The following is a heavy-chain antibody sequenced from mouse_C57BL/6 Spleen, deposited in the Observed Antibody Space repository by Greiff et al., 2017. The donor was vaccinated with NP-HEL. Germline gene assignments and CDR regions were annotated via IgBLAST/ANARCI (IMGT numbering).Heavy chain of an antibody. CDR1: GYTFTSYT. J-gene: IGHJ1*03. CDR3: ARDYYGSSYGYFDV. V-gene: IGHV1-4*01. Sequence: QVQLQQSGAELARPGASVKMSCKASGYTFTSYTMHWVKQRPGQGLEWIGYINPSSGYTKYNQKFKDKATLTADKSSSTAYMQLSSLTSEDSAGYYCARDYYGSSYGYFDVWGTGTTVTVSS. D-gene: IGHD1-1*01. CDR2: INPSSGYT.